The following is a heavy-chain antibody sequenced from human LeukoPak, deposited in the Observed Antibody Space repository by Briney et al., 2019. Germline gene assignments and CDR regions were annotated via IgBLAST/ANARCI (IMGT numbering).Heavy chain of an antibody. CDR3: ARGVSYGSGSYYAY. D-gene: IGHD3-10*01. Sequence: ASVKVSCKASGYTFTSYDINWVRQATGQGLEWMGWMNPNSGNTGYAQKFQGRVTMTRNNSISTAYMELSSLRSEDTAVYYCARGVSYGSGSYYAYWGQGTLVTVSS. CDR1: GYTFTSYD. CDR2: MNPNSGNT. J-gene: IGHJ4*02. V-gene: IGHV1-8*01.